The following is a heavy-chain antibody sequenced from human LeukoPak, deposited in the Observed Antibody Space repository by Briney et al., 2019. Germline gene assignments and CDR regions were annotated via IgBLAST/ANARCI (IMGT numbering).Heavy chain of an antibody. CDR3: AREGDPGSGYNYGNWLDP. CDR2: GYYRGST. J-gene: IGHJ5*02. Sequence: PSETLSLTCIVSGGSIKTNYWSWIRQPPGKGLEWIGYGYYRGSTNYNPSLKSRVTISVDTSKNQFSLKLNSVTTADTAVYYCAREGDPGSGYNYGNWLDPWGQGTLVTVSS. CDR1: GGSIKTNY. V-gene: IGHV4-59*13. D-gene: IGHD5-12*01.